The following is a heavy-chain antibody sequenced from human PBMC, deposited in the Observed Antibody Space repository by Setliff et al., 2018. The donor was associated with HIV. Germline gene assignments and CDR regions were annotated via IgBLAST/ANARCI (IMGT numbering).Heavy chain of an antibody. CDR2: INGNTLYI. Sequence: GSLRLSCTASGFTFGDYTMSWVRQTPGRGLEWVSSINGNTLYISYAASVRRRFTISRDNAKGSLYLQLTSLRPEDTGVYFCARVGSSTSLDYWGQGILVTVS. V-gene: IGHV3-21*06. J-gene: IGHJ4*02. CDR1: GFTFGDYT. CDR3: ARVGSSTSLDY. D-gene: IGHD6-13*01.